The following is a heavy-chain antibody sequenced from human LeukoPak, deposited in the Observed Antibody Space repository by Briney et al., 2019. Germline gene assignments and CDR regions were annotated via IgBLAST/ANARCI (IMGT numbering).Heavy chain of an antibody. Sequence: GAPVKVSCKASGYTFTSYGISWVRQAPGQGLEWMGGIIPIFGTTNYAQKFQGRVTITADESTSTAYMELSSLRSEDTAVYYCARMSRSRGVLLGNFDYWGQGTLVTVSS. V-gene: IGHV1-69*13. CDR3: ARMSRSRGVLLGNFDY. J-gene: IGHJ4*02. CDR1: GYTFTSYG. D-gene: IGHD3-10*01. CDR2: IIPIFGTT.